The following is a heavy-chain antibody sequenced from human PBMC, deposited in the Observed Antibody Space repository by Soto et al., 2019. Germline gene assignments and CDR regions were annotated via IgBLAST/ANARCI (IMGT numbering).Heavy chain of an antibody. V-gene: IGHV3-30*18. CDR2: ISAAGNSE. CDR1: GFTFSHSD. D-gene: IGHD4-17*01. Sequence: QVQLVESGGGVVQPGRSLRLSCVVSGFTFSHSDIQWVRQAPCKGLEWVAVISAAGNSENYADSVKGRFTVSREKSKNTVYLQIDSVRAEDSALHYCVKDVDDGGNPGGHWGQSTLFTVTP. J-gene: IGHJ4*02. CDR3: VKDVDDGGNPGGH.